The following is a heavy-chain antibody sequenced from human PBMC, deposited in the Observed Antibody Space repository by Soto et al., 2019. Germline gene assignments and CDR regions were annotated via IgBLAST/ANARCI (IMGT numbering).Heavy chain of an antibody. CDR3: AKKSGTGMDV. Sequence: GGSLRLSCAASGFTFSTSAMSWVRQAPGTGLEWVSSISGSGGSTHYADSVKGRFTISRDNSKNTVYLQMNSLRAEDTAVYYCAKKSGTGMDVWGQGTTVTVSS. V-gene: IGHV3-23*01. CDR1: GFTFSTSA. CDR2: ISGSGGST. J-gene: IGHJ6*02. D-gene: IGHD1-7*01.